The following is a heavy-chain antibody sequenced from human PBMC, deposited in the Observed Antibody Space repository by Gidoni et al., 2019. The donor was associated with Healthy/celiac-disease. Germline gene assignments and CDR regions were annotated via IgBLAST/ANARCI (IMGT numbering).Heavy chain of an antibody. J-gene: IGHJ6*04. CDR3: GRASPRDNWNRRNYYYYGMDV. V-gene: IGHV1-46*01. D-gene: IGHD1-20*01. Sequence: QVHLVQSGAEVKKPGASVQFSSEASGYTFTNYYMHCVRQAPGQGLEWMGIINPSGGSTSYAQKFQGIVTMTRDKSTSTDYMELSSLRSEKKAGYYCGRASPRDNWNRRNYYYYGMDVWGKGTTVTVSS. CDR2: INPSGGST. CDR1: GYTFTNYY.